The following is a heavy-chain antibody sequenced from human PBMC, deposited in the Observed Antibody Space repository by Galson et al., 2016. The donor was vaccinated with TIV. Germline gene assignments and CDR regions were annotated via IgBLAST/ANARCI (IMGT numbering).Heavy chain of an antibody. J-gene: IGHJ3*01. V-gene: IGHV3-23*01. CDR3: ARAGQGGDYSCDGFDV. CDR2: ISPIFGPT. D-gene: IGHD2-21*02. CDR1: GFSFNFYH. Sequence: SVRLSCEASGFSFNFYHLTWVRQAPGKGLEWVASISPIFGPTFYAHSVKGRLTITTDNSKSTPYMVLSSLRSEDTAMYYCARAGQGGDYSCDGFDVWGQGTMVTVSS.